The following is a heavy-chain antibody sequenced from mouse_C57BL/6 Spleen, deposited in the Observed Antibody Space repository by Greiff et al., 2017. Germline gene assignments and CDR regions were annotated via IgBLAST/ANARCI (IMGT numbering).Heavy chain of an antibody. D-gene: IGHD2-4*01. V-gene: IGHV1-76*01. CDR1: GYAFSSYW. Sequence: VQLQQSGAELVKPGASVKISCKASGYAFSSYWMNWVKQRPGQGLEWIARIYPGSGNTYYNEKFKGKATLTAEKSSSTAYMQLSSLTSEDSAVYFCAREGYDYDCAMDYWGQGTSVTVSS. CDR3: AREGYDYDCAMDY. CDR2: IYPGSGNT. J-gene: IGHJ4*01.